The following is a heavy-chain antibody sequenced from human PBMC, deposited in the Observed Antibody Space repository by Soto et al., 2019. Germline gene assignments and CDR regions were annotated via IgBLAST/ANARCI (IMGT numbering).Heavy chain of an antibody. CDR3: AKKIPMWWYSDY. CDR1: GFTFSSYG. CDR2: ISYDGSNK. Sequence: QVQLVESGGGVVQPGRSLRLSCAASGFTFSSYGMHWVRQAPGKALEWVAVISYDGSNKYYADSVKGRFTISRDNSKNTLYLQMNSLRAEDTAVYYCAKKIPMWWYSDYWGQGTLVTVSS. D-gene: IGHD2-15*01. V-gene: IGHV3-30*18. J-gene: IGHJ4*02.